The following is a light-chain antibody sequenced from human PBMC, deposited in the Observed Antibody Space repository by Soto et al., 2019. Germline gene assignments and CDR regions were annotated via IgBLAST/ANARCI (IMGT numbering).Light chain of an antibody. CDR3: CSYSGSYV. CDR2: EVN. Sequence: QSVLTQPASVSGSPGQSITISCTGTSTDVTIYNLVSWYQQHPGKAPKLLIFEVNKRPSGVSTRFSGSKSGNTASLTISGLQAVDEADYYCCSYSGSYVFGSGTKVTVL. CDR1: STDVTIYNL. J-gene: IGLJ1*01. V-gene: IGLV2-23*02.